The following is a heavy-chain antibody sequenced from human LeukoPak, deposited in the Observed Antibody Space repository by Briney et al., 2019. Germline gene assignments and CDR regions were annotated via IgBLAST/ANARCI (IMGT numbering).Heavy chain of an antibody. CDR1: GFTFSNYW. V-gene: IGHV3-74*01. CDR3: ARGSFGSYYSIDY. Sequence: RSGGSLRLSCAASGFTFSNYWMYWVRQAPGKGPVWVSRIHNDGTGTSYADSVKGRFTISRDNAKNTLYLQMNSLRAEDTAVYYCARGSFGSYYSIDYWGQGTLVTVSS. CDR2: IHNDGTGT. J-gene: IGHJ4*02. D-gene: IGHD1-26*01.